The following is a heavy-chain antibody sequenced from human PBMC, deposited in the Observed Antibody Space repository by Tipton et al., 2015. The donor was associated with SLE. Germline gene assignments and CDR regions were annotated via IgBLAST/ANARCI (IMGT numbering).Heavy chain of an antibody. Sequence: LRLSCTVSGGSISSGGLFWSWIRQHPGEGLEWIGYIFFTGTAYYNPSLKSRLSMSVDTSKNQFSLNLSSVTAADTAIYYCARGIAVSDYLDFWGQGTQVTVSS. D-gene: IGHD6-19*01. V-gene: IGHV4-31*02. J-gene: IGHJ4*02. CDR2: IFFTGTA. CDR1: GGSISSGGLF. CDR3: ARGIAVSDYLDF.